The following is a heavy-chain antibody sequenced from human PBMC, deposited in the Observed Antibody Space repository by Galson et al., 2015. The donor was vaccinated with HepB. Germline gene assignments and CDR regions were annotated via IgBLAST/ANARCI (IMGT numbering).Heavy chain of an antibody. CDR3: ARDLRTNWYFDL. CDR1: GFTFSSYS. D-gene: IGHD1-14*01. CDR2: ISTSSSTI. Sequence: SLRLSCAASGFTFSSYSTNWVRQAPGKRLEWVSYISTSSSTIYYADSVKGRFAISRDDAKNSLYLQMSSLRAEDTAVYYCARDLRTNWYFDLWGRGTLVTVSS. V-gene: IGHV3-48*01. J-gene: IGHJ2*01.